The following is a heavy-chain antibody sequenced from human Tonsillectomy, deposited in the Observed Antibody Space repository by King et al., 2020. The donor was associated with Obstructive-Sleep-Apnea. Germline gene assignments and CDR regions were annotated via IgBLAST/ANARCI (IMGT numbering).Heavy chain of an antibody. D-gene: IGHD3-10*01. V-gene: IGHV3-30*04. CDR2: ISYDGSNK. J-gene: IGHJ4*02. CDR3: ARVVERWFGELLFKSHYFDY. Sequence: VQLVESGGGVVQPGRSLRLSCAASGFTFSSYAMHWVRQAPGKGLEWVAVISYDGSNKYYADSVKGRFTISRDNSKNTLYLQMNSLRAEDTAVYYCARVVERWFGELLFKSHYFDYWGQGTLVTVSS. CDR1: GFTFSSYA.